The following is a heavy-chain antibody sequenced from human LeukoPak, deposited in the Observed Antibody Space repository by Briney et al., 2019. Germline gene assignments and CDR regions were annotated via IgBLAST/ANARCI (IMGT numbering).Heavy chain of an antibody. V-gene: IGHV1-46*01. D-gene: IGHD6-13*01. CDR1: GYTFTGYY. CDR3: AREEDSSYYYY. Sequence: ASVKVSCKASGYTFTGYYMHWVRQAPGQGLEWMGRINPRSGSTNYAQKFQGRVTMTRDMSTSTVYMELSSLRSEDTAVYYCAREEDSSYYYYWGQGTLVTVSS. J-gene: IGHJ4*02. CDR2: INPRSGST.